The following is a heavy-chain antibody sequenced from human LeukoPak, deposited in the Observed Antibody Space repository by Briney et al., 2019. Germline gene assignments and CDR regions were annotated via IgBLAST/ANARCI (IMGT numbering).Heavy chain of an antibody. Sequence: GGSLRLSCAASGLTLSSYWMSWVRQAPGKGLEWVSAISGSGGSTYYADSVKGRFTISRDNSKNTLYLQMNSLRAEDTAVYYCAKDYRPKYYYDSSGYFDYWGQGTLVTVSS. CDR1: GLTLSSYW. CDR2: ISGSGGST. D-gene: IGHD3-22*01. CDR3: AKDYRPKYYYDSSGYFDY. J-gene: IGHJ4*02. V-gene: IGHV3-23*01.